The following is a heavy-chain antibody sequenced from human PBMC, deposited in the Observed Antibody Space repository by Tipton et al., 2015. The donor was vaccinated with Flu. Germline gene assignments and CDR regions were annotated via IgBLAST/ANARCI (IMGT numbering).Heavy chain of an antibody. CDR3: ARGFIRLCDY. CDR2: ISSSGGSK. J-gene: IGHJ4*02. D-gene: IGHD3-16*01. Sequence: QLVQSGGALVQPGGSLTLACAASGFAFSSYEVNWVRQAPGKGLEWVSYISSSGGSKYYADFVTGRFTISRDNAKNSLYLHMNSLRVEDTAVYYCARGFIRLCDYWGQGTLVTVSS. V-gene: IGHV3-48*03. CDR1: GFAFSSYE.